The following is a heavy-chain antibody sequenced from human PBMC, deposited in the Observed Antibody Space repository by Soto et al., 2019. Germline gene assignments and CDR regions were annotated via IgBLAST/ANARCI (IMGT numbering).Heavy chain of an antibody. D-gene: IGHD1-1*01. V-gene: IGHV3-7*01. J-gene: IGHJ4*02. Sequence: GSLRLSCAASGFTFSGDWMTWVRQAPGKGLEWVANIKPDGTESNYVGSVKGRFTISRDNAKNSLYLQMNNLRVEDTGVYYCAKASRYPDYWGQGALVTVS. CDR1: GFTFSGDW. CDR3: AKASRYPDY. CDR2: IKPDGTES.